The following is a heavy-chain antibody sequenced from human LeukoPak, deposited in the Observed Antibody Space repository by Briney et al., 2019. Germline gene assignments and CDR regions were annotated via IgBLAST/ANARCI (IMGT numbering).Heavy chain of an antibody. CDR3: ASRPWGDYYYNS. D-gene: IGHD2-21*02. CDR2: IYFSGST. CDR1: GGSISSSSHY. V-gene: IGHV4-39*01. J-gene: IGHJ4*02. Sequence: PSETLSLTCTVSGGSISSSSHYWGWIRQPPGKGLEWVGSIYFSGSTYYNASLKTRVTVSVDTSRNQFSLRLTSVAAADTAVYYCASRPWGDYYYNSQGQGPL.